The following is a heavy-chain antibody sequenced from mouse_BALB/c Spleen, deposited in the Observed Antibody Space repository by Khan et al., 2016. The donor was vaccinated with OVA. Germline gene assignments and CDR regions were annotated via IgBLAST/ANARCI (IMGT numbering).Heavy chain of an antibody. D-gene: IGHD4-1*01. J-gene: IGHJ3*01. CDR1: GFTFSSYS. CDR3: ADHLTGSFAY. Sequence: EVQLQESGGDLVKPGGSLKLSCAASGFTFSSYSMSWVRQTPDKRLEWVASISSSGDYTYYPDSVKGRFTISRDNAKNTLYLQMSDLKSEDTAMYYCADHLTGSFAYWGQGTLVPVSA. V-gene: IGHV5-6*01. CDR2: ISSSGDYT.